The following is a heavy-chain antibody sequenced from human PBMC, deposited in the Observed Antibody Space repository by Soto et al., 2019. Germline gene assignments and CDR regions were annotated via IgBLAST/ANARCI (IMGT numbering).Heavy chain of an antibody. V-gene: IGHV4-34*01. J-gene: IGHJ6*02. CDR1: GGSFSGYY. Sequence: SETLSLTCAVYGGSFSGYYWSWIRQPPGKGLEWIGEINHSGSTNYNPSLKSRVTISVDTSKNQFSLKLSSVTAADTAVYYCARRPKYSSGWYYYYYGMDVWGQGTTVTVSS. CDR2: INHSGST. CDR3: ARRPKYSSGWYYYYYGMDV. D-gene: IGHD6-19*01.